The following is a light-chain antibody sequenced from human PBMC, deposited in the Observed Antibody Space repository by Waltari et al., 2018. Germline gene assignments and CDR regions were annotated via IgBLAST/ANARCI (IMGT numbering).Light chain of an antibody. CDR1: HDISNY. CDR2: DAS. Sequence: DIQMTQSPSSLSASVGDRVTITCQASHDISNYLNWYQQKPGKAPKLLIYDASNLETGVPSRFSGSGSGTDFTFTINSLQPEDIATYYCQQYDNLPITFGQGTRLEIK. CDR3: QQYDNLPIT. V-gene: IGKV1-33*01. J-gene: IGKJ5*01.